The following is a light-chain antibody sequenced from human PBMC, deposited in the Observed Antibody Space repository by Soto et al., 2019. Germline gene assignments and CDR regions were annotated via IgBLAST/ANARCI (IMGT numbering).Light chain of an antibody. CDR1: QSISSW. CDR2: KAS. J-gene: IGKJ1*01. Sequence: DIQMTQSPSTLSASVGDRVTITCRASQSISSWLAWYQQKPGKAPKLLIYKASSLESGVPSRFSGSGSGTDFTLTISSLQPDDFAAYYCQQYNSYSPRTFGQGTKVEIK. V-gene: IGKV1-5*03. CDR3: QQYNSYSPRT.